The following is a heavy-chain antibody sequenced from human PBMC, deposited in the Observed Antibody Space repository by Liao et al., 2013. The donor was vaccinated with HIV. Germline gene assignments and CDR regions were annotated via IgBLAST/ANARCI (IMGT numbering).Heavy chain of an antibody. Sequence: QMQLQESGPGLVKPSETLSLTCAVSGGPINNHYWNWIRQPAGRGLEWIGRIYTSGNTNYNPSLKSRVTMSVDTSKNHFSLKLTSVTAADTAVYYCAARITISGVAIPHALDVWGQGIMVAVSS. CDR1: GGPINNHY. V-gene: IGHV4-4*07. CDR3: AARITISGVAIPHALDV. J-gene: IGHJ3*01. CDR2: IYTSGNT. D-gene: IGHD3-3*01.